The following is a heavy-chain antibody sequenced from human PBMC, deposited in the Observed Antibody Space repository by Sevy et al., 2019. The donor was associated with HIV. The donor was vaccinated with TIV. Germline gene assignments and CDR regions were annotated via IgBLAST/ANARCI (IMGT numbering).Heavy chain of an antibody. D-gene: IGHD2-15*01. Sequence: GGSLRLSCAASGFTFSNYNMNWVRQAPGKGLEWVSSISSTSRHIYYADSMKGRFTISRDNAKNSLYLQMNSLRAEDTAVYYCARVVAYCSGGSCFPGYYHGMDLWGQGTTVTVSS. J-gene: IGHJ6*02. CDR3: ARVVAYCSGGSCFPGYYHGMDL. CDR1: GFTFSNYN. CDR2: ISSTSRHI. V-gene: IGHV3-21*01.